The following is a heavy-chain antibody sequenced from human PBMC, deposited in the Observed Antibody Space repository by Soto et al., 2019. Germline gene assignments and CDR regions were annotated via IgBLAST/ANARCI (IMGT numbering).Heavy chain of an antibody. CDR1: GYTFTSYG. Sequence: QVQLVQSGAEVKKPGASVKVSCKASGYTFTSYGISWVRQAPGQGLEWMGWISAYNGNTNYAQKLQGRVTMTTDTPTSTAYRGLRSLRSDDTAVYYWVKDTGIAAAGYNWFHPWGQGTLVTVS. CDR2: ISAYNGNT. CDR3: VKDTGIAAAGYNWFHP. V-gene: IGHV1-18*01. D-gene: IGHD6-13*01. J-gene: IGHJ5*02.